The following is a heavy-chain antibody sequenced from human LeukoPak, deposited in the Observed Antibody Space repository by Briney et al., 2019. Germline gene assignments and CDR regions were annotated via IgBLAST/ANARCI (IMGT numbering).Heavy chain of an antibody. CDR1: GFTFSSYW. Sequence: PGGSLRLSCAASGFTFSSYWMSWVRQAPGKGLEWVANIKQDGSEKYYVDSVKGRFTISRDNAKNSLYLQMNSLRAEDTAVYYCAKGSCSSTSCLEPSFDYWGQGTLVTVSS. D-gene: IGHD2-2*01. CDR2: IKQDGSEK. V-gene: IGHV3-7*01. J-gene: IGHJ4*02. CDR3: AKGSCSSTSCLEPSFDY.